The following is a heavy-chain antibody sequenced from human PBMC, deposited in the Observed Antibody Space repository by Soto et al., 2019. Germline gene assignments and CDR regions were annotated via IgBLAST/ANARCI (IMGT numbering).Heavy chain of an antibody. J-gene: IGHJ4*02. CDR2: IYASGST. CDR1: GGSISSGGYY. D-gene: IGHD6-19*01. V-gene: IGHV4-61*08. Sequence: PSETLSLTCTVSGGSISSGGYYWSWIRQHPGKGLESIGYIYASGSTNYNPSFKSRVAISIDTSKNQLSLTLTSVTAADTAVYYGASACGGWPPDSWGQGILVTVSS. CDR3: ASACGGWPPDS.